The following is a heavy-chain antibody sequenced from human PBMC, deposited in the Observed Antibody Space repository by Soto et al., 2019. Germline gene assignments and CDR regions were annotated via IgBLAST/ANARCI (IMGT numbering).Heavy chain of an antibody. CDR3: TTVIVGSSPDISY. Sequence: PGGSLRLSCAASGFSFNNAWMSWVRQAPGKGLEWVGRIKSKTDAGTIDYAAPVKGRFTISRDDSKNTLYLQMNSLKTEDTAVYYCTTVIVGSSPDISYWGQGTLVTVSS. J-gene: IGHJ4*02. V-gene: IGHV3-15*01. CDR1: GFSFNNAW. D-gene: IGHD1-26*01. CDR2: IKSKTDAGTI.